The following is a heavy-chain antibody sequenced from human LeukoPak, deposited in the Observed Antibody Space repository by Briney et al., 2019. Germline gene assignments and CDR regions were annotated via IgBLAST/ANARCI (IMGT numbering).Heavy chain of an antibody. CDR1: GYTFTSYG. CDR3: ARVLTMIVVQPLPPDWFVEWFDP. CDR2: INPNSGGT. Sequence: PRASVKVSCKASGYTFTSYGISWVRQAPGQGLEWMGWINPNSGGTNYAQKFQGRVTMTRDTSISTAYMELSRLRSDDTAVYYCARVLTMIVVQPLPPDWFVEWFDPWGQGTLVTVSS. V-gene: IGHV1-2*02. J-gene: IGHJ5*02. D-gene: IGHD3-22*01.